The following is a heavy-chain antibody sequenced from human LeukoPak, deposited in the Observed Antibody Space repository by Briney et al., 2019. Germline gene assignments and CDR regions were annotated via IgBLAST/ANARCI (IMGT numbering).Heavy chain of an antibody. V-gene: IGHV3-74*01. D-gene: IGHD2-21*01. J-gene: IGHJ5*02. CDR3: AKDLSVAWFDP. CDR2: ISSDGSDI. CDR1: GFTFSSSW. Sequence: GGSLRLSCVVSGFTFSSSWMHWVRQAPGRGLVYVSRISSDGSDIFYADSVKGRFTISRDNSKNTLYLQMNSLRAEDTAVYYCAKDLSVAWFDPWGQGTLVTVSS.